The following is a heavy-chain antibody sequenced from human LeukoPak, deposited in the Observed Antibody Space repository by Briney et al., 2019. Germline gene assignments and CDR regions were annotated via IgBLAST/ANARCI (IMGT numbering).Heavy chain of an antibody. Sequence: SETLSLTCTVSGASMTNFYWTWIRRPPGKPLEWLGYIYHGGNSNYNPSLKSRVTISVDTSKNQFSLKMNSVTAADTAIYYCASQRYSRTGRFDYWGQGVLVTVSS. V-gene: IGHV4-59*08. CDR3: ASQRYSRTGRFDY. J-gene: IGHJ4*02. D-gene: IGHD6-13*01. CDR2: IYHGGNS. CDR1: GASMTNFY.